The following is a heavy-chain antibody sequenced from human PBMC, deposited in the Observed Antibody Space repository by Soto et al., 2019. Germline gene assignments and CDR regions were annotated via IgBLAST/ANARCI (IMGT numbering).Heavy chain of an antibody. CDR3: AREPAAPRYNCFDP. D-gene: IGHD6-6*01. J-gene: IGHJ5*02. V-gene: IGHV4-4*02. CDR2: IYHSGST. Sequence: SETLSLTCAVSGGSISSSNWWSWVRQPPGKGLEGIGEIYHSGSTNYNPSLKSRVTISVDKSKNQFSLKLSSVTAADTAVYYCAREPAAPRYNCFDPWGQGTRGTVS. CDR1: GGSISSSNW.